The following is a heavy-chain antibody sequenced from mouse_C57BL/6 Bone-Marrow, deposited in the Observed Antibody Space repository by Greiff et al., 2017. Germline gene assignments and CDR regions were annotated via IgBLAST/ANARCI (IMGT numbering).Heavy chain of an antibody. CDR1: GFTFSNYW. J-gene: IGHJ3*01. CDR3: PGGDGYKGSWFAY. D-gene: IGHD2-3*01. CDR2: IRLKSDNYAT. Sequence: EVKLVESGGGLVQPGGSMKLSCVASGFTFSNYWMNWVRQSPEKGLEWVAQIRLKSDNYATHYAESVKGRFTISRDDSKSSVYLQMNNLRAEDTGIYYCPGGDGYKGSWFAYWGQGTLVTVSA. V-gene: IGHV6-3*01.